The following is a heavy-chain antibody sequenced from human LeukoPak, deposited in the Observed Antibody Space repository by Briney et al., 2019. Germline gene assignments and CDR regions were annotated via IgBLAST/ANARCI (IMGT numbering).Heavy chain of an antibody. D-gene: IGHD3-22*01. V-gene: IGHV3-23*01. Sequence: GGSLRLSCAASGFTFSSYAMSWVRQAPGKGLEWVSTINGGGVNTHYADSVGGRFTISRDNSKNTLYLQMNSLRAEDTAVYYCAKDLYSSGYYSWWYYFDYWGQGTLVTVSS. CDR2: INGGGVNT. CDR1: GFTFSSYA. J-gene: IGHJ4*02. CDR3: AKDLYSSGYYSWWYYFDY.